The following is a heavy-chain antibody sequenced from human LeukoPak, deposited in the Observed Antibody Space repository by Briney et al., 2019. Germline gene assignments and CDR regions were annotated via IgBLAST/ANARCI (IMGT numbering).Heavy chain of an antibody. CDR2: ISSSSSYT. CDR3: ARGLRYYYYGMDV. J-gene: IGHJ6*02. D-gene: IGHD3-16*01. V-gene: IGHV3-11*06. Sequence: GGCLRLSCAASGFTFSDYYMSWIRQAPGKGLECVSYISSSSSYTNYADSVKGRFTISRDNAKNSLYLQMDSLRAEDTAVYYCARGLRYYYYGMDVWGQGTTVTVSS. CDR1: GFTFSDYY.